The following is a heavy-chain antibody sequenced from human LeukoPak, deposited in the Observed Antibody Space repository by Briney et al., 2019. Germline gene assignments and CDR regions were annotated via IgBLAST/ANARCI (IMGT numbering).Heavy chain of an antibody. CDR3: ARETGTNYFDY. CDR2: IHYSGTT. V-gene: IGHV4-59*01. J-gene: IGHJ4*02. Sequence: SQTLSLTCTVSGGSISYYYWSWIRQPTGKALEWIGYIHYSGTTNYNPSLKSRVTVSLDASKSQFSLRLSSVTAADTAVYYCARETGTNYFDYWGQGTLVTVSS. D-gene: IGHD1-7*01. CDR1: GGSISYYY.